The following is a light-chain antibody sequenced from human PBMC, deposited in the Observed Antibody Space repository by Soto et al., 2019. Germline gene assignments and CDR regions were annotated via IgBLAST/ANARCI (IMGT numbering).Light chain of an antibody. CDR3: QKYNSAPWT. V-gene: IGKV1-27*01. Sequence: DIPMTQSPSSLSASVGAIVTITARATQGISTYLAWYQQKPGTVSKLLISAASTLQSRVPSRFSGGGSGKHLTIPSSGLQPEDEATKFCQKYNSAPWTFGGGTNLDI. J-gene: IGKJ4*02. CDR2: AAS. CDR1: QGISTY.